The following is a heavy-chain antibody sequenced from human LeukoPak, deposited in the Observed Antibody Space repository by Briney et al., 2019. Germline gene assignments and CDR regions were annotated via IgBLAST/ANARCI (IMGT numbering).Heavy chain of an antibody. J-gene: IGHJ4*02. CDR3: AREAFIYYYDSSGFDY. V-gene: IGHV4-34*01. D-gene: IGHD3-22*01. CDR2: INHSGST. Sequence: GSLRLSCAASGFTFSSYSMNWIRQPPGKGLEWIGEINHSGSTNYNPSLKSRVTISVDTSKNQFSLKLSSVTAADTAVYYCAREAFIYYYDSSGFDYWGQGTLVTVSS. CDR1: GFTFSSYS.